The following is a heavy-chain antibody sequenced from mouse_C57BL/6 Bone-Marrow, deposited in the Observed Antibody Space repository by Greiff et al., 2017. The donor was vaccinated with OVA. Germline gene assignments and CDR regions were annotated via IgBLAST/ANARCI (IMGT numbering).Heavy chain of an antibody. J-gene: IGHJ1*03. CDR2: IWRGGST. D-gene: IGHD2-1*01. V-gene: IGHV2-5*01. Sequence: VKLQESGPGLVQPSQSLSITCTVSGFSLTSYGVHWVRQSPGKGLEWLGVIWRGGSTDYNAAFMSRLSITKDNSKSQVFFKMNSLQADDTAIYYCAKRDGNYWYFDVWGTGTTVTVSS. CDR1: GFSLTSYG. CDR3: AKRDGNYWYFDV.